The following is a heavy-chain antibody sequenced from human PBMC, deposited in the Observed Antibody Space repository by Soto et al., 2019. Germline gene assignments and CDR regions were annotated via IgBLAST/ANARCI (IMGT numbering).Heavy chain of an antibody. CDR3: AKAGGDEGGDYYYYYGMDV. CDR2: ISGSGGST. Sequence: EVQLLESGGGLVQPGGSLRLSCAASGFTFSSYAMSWVRQAPGKGLEWVSAISGSGGSTYYADSVKGRFTISRDNSKNTLYLQMNSLRPEDTAVYYCAKAGGDEGGDYYYYYGMDVWGQGTTVTVSS. V-gene: IGHV3-23*01. J-gene: IGHJ6*02. CDR1: GFTFSSYA. D-gene: IGHD3-10*01.